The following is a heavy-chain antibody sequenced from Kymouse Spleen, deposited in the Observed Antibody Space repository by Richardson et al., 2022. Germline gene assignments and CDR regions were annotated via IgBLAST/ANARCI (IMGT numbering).Heavy chain of an antibody. J-gene: IGHJ4*02. Sequence: QLQLQESGPGLVKPSETLSLTCTVSGGSISSSSYYWGWIRQPPGKGLEWIGSIYYSGSTYYNPSLKSRVTISVDTSKNQFSLKLSSVTAADTAVYYCARPKITMVRGVITLFDYWGQGTLVTVSS. CDR3: ARPKITMVRGVITLFDY. CDR1: GGSISSSSYY. CDR2: IYYSGST. D-gene: IGHD3-10*01. V-gene: IGHV4-39*01.